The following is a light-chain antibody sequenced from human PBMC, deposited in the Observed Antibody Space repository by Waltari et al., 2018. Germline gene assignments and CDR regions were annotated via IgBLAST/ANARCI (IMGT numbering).Light chain of an antibody. Sequence: EIVLTQSPGTLSWSPGERATLSCRASQSVSRTLAWYQQKPGQAPKLLIYGASIRATGIPDRFTGSGSGTDFSLTISSLEPEDFAIYFCQHYVRLPATFGQGTKVEIK. V-gene: IGKV3-20*01. CDR2: GAS. CDR3: QHYVRLPAT. J-gene: IGKJ1*01. CDR1: QSVSRT.